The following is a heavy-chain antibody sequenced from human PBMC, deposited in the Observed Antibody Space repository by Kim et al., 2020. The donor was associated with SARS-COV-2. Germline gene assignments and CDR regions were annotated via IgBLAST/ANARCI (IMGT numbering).Heavy chain of an antibody. CDR2: IIPIFGTA. J-gene: IGHJ6*02. D-gene: IGHD3-10*01. CDR1: GGTFSSYA. Sequence: SVKVSCKASGGTFSSYAISWVRQAPGQGLEWMGGIIPIFGTANYAQKFQGRVTITADESTSTAYMELSSLRSEDTAVYYCAREGVTYYYGSGSYVPVVGMDVWGQGTTVTVSS. V-gene: IGHV1-69*13. CDR3: AREGVTYYYGSGSYVPVVGMDV.